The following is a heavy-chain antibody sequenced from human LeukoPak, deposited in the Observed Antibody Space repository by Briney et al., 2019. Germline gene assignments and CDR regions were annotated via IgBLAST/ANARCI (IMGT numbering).Heavy chain of an antibody. CDR3: ARESFDCSSTSCYAFDI. V-gene: IGHV1-18*01. D-gene: IGHD2-2*01. Sequence: ASVKVSCKASGYTFTSYGISWVRQAPGQGLEWMGWISAYNGNTNYAQKLQGRVTMTTDTSTSTAYMELRSLRSDDTAVYYCARESFDCSSTSCYAFDIWGQGTMVTVSS. CDR2: ISAYNGNT. CDR1: GYTFTSYG. J-gene: IGHJ3*02.